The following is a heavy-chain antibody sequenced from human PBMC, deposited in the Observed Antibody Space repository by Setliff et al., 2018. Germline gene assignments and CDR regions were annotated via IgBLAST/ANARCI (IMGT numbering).Heavy chain of an antibody. Sequence: SETLSLTCTVSGGSISSMSYYWGWIRQPPGKGLEWIGSIYHSGSSYYNSSLRSRVTISVDTSKNQFSLKLRSVTAADTAVYYCARLSWNGLRYYGLDVWGQGTTVTSP. CDR2: IYHSGSS. D-gene: IGHD3-3*01. CDR3: ARLSWNGLRYYGLDV. V-gene: IGHV4-39*07. CDR1: GGSISSMSYY. J-gene: IGHJ6*02.